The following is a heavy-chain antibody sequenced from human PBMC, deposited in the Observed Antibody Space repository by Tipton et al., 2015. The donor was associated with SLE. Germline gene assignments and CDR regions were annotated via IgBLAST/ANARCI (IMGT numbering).Heavy chain of an antibody. Sequence: GLVKPSETLSLTCTVSGGSISSYYWSWIRQPPGKGLEWIGYIYYSGSTNYNPSLKSRVTISVDTSKNQFSLKLSSVTAADTAVYYCARAGHPRRIAAAEVHYYYYYYMDVWGKGTTVTVSS. CDR3: ARAGHPRRIAAAEVHYYYYYYMDV. D-gene: IGHD6-13*01. CDR1: GGSISSYY. J-gene: IGHJ6*03. V-gene: IGHV4-59*01. CDR2: IYYSGST.